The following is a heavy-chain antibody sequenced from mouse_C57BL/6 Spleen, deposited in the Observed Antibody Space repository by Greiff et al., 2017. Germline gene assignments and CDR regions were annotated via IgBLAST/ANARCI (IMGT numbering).Heavy chain of an antibody. Sequence: QVQLQQPGAELVKPGASVKLSCKASGYTFTSYWMQWVKQRPGQGLEWIGEIDPSDSYTTSNQKVKGKATLTVDTSSITAYIQLSSLTSEDAAVYYCARDYYSRDYWGQGTSGTVSS. V-gene: IGHV1-50*01. CDR2: IDPSDSYT. J-gene: IGHJ4*01. CDR3: ARDYYSRDY. CDR1: GYTFTSYW.